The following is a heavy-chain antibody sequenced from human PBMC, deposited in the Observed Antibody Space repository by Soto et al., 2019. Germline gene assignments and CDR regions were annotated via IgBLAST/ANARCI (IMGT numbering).Heavy chain of an antibody. CDR3: ARGGYSMDV. J-gene: IGHJ6*02. CDR1: GDTVTSNRAA. V-gene: IGHV6-1*01. CDR2: TYYRSKWYN. Sequence: PSDTLSLTCAISGDTVTSNRAALTWIRQSPSRGLEWLGKTYYRSKWYNEYAVSVKSRISINADTSKNQFSLQLDSVIPEDTAVYYCARGGYSMDVWGQGTTGTVS.